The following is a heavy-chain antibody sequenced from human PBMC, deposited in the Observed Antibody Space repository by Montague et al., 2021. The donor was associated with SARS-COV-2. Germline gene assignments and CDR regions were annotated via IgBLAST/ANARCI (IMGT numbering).Heavy chain of an antibody. CDR1: GGSFNDYY. Sequence: SETLSLTCAVYGGSFNDYYWSWIRQPPGKGLEWIGEINHGGITNYSPSLKGRVTISADTSKNQFSLKLKSVTAADTANYYCARGHQGVAMIVVVMIGAEYYFDYWGQGSPVTVSS. CDR2: INHGGIT. J-gene: IGHJ4*02. CDR3: ARGHQGVAMIVVVMIGAEYYFDY. V-gene: IGHV4-34*01. D-gene: IGHD3-22*01.